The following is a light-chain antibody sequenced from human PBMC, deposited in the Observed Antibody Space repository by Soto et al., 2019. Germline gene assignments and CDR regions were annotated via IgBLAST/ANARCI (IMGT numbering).Light chain of an antibody. CDR3: QQYNNWWT. V-gene: IGKV3-15*01. Sequence: EIVMTQSPATLSVSPGERATLSCRASQSVSNYLAWYQKKPGQAPRLLIYGASTRATGIPARFSGSGSGTEFPLTISSLQSEYFAFYYCQQYNNWWTFGQGTRVDIK. CDR2: GAS. CDR1: QSVSNY. J-gene: IGKJ1*01.